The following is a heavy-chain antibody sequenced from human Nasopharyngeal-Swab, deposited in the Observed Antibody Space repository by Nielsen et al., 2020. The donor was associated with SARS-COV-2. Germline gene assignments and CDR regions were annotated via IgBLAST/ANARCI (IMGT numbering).Heavy chain of an antibody. CDR1: GFTFSSYG. J-gene: IGHJ4*02. Sequence: GESLKISCAASGFTFSSYGMHWVRQAPGKGLEWVAVIWYDGSNKYYADSVKGRFTISRDNSKNTLYLQMNSLRAEDTAVYYCARVASITIFTDTTFDYWGQGTLVTVSS. D-gene: IGHD3-9*01. CDR3: ARVASITIFTDTTFDY. CDR2: IWYDGSNK. V-gene: IGHV3-33*01.